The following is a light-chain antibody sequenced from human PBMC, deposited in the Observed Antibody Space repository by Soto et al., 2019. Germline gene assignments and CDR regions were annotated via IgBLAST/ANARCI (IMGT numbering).Light chain of an antibody. CDR3: QQYNDWPPSWT. V-gene: IGKV3-15*01. J-gene: IGKJ1*01. CDR1: QSISAN. Sequence: EIVLTQSPASLSVSPGERATLSCRASQSISANLAWYQQKPAQAPRLLIHSASTRATGIPARFSGSGSGREFTLTISSLPSEDFAVYYCQQYNDWPPSWTFGQGTKVDSK. CDR2: SAS.